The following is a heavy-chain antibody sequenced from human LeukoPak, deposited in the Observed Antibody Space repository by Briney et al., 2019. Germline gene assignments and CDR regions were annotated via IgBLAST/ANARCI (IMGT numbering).Heavy chain of an antibody. CDR2: ISTSGSTI. Sequence: GGSLRLSCAASGFTFSDHYMSWIRQVPGKGLEWVSYISTSGSTIYYADSVKGRFTISRDNAKNSLSLQMNSLRAEDTALYYCARRPYSNGWYHFDYWGLGTLVTVSS. V-gene: IGHV3-11*04. CDR3: ARRPYSNGWYHFDY. D-gene: IGHD6-13*01. J-gene: IGHJ4*02. CDR1: GFTFSDHY.